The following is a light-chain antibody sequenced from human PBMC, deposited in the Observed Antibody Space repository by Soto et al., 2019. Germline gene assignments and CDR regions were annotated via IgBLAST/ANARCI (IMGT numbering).Light chain of an antibody. CDR1: RSNIGAGYD. Sequence: QSVLTQPPSVSGAPRQRVTISCTGSRSNIGAGYDVHWYQQLPGTAPKLLIYGNSNRPSGVPDRFSGSKSGTSASLAITGLQAEDEADYDCQSYDSSLSGSIFGGGTKLTVL. CDR3: QSYDSSLSGSI. CDR2: GNS. V-gene: IGLV1-40*01. J-gene: IGLJ2*01.